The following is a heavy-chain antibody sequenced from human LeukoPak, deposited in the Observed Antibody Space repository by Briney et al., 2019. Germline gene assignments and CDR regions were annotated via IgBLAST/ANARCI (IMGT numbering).Heavy chain of an antibody. CDR1: GYTFIGYY. J-gene: IGHJ4*02. CDR3: TSEHPGFFDY. V-gene: IGHV1-2*02. D-gene: IGHD3-10*01. Sequence: ASVKVSCTASGYTFIGYYMHWVRQAPGQGLEWMGCINPNSGATNYAQRFQGRVTMTRDTSISTAYMELSRLTSDDTAVYYCTSEHPGFFDYWGQGTLVTVSS. CDR2: INPNSGAT.